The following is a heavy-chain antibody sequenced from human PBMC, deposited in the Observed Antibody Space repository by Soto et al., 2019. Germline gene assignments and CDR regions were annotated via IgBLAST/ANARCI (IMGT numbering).Heavy chain of an antibody. CDR3: VRDGTKTLRDWFDP. CDR1: GASISGFY. V-gene: IGHV4-59*10. D-gene: IGHD1-1*01. Sequence: SETLSLTCAVSGASISGFYWSWIRKSAGKGLEWIGRIYATGTTDYNPSLKSRVMMSVDTSKKQFSLKLRSVTAADTAVYYCVRDGTKTLRDWFDPWGQGISVTVSS. CDR2: IYATGTT. J-gene: IGHJ5*02.